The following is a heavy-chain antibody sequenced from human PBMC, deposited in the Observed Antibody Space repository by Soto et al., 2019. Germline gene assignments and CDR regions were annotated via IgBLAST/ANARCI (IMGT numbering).Heavy chain of an antibody. J-gene: IGHJ4*02. CDR1: GYAFTTYG. Sequence: QVHLVQSGAEVKKPGASVKVSCKGSGYAFTTYGITWVRQTPGQGLEWMGWISAHNGNTNYAQKLQGRVTVTRDTSTSTAYMELRSLRSDDTAVYYCARGRDGDYWGQGALVTVSS. V-gene: IGHV1-18*01. CDR3: ARGRDGDY. CDR2: ISAHNGNT. D-gene: IGHD6-6*01.